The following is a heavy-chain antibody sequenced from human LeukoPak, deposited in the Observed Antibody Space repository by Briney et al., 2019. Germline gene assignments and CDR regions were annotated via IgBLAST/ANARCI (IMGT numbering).Heavy chain of an antibody. V-gene: IGHV4-61*10. Sequence: SETLSLTCTVSGDSISSGSFYWRGLRQAAGKGLEWIGRVSSSGRTTYNPSLKSRVTISVDTSKNPFSLKLSSVTAADTAVYYCARGFSGFVYWGRGALVTVPS. D-gene: IGHD1-14*01. J-gene: IGHJ4*02. CDR3: ARGFSGFVY. CDR2: VSSSGRT. CDR1: GDSISSGSFY.